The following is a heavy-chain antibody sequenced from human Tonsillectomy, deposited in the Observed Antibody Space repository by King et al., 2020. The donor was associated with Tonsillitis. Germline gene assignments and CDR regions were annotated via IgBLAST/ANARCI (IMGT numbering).Heavy chain of an antibody. CDR2: ISSSSSTI. V-gene: IGHV3-48*01. D-gene: IGHD3-3*01. J-gene: IGHJ6*02. Sequence: QLVQSGGGLVQPGGSLRLSCAASGFTFSSYSMNWVRQAPGKGLEWVSYISSSSSTIYYADSLKGRFTISRDNAKNSLYLQMNSLRAEDTAVYYCARDPGNTYYDFWSGYYEGGYYYGMDVWGQGTTVTVSS. CDR3: ARDPGNTYYDFWSGYYEGGYYYGMDV. CDR1: GFTFSSYS.